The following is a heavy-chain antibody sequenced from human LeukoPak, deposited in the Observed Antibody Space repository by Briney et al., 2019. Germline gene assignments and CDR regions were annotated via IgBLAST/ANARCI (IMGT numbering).Heavy chain of an antibody. CDR3: ARVSGYYESSGYYQDNWFDP. J-gene: IGHJ5*02. CDR2: IWYDGGSTK. Sequence: PGGSLRLSCAASGFTFSSYAMHWVRQAPGKGLEWVAVIWYDGGSTKYYADSVKGRFTISRDNSKNTLYLQMNSLRAEDTAVYYCARVSGYYESSGYYQDNWFDPWGQGTLVTVSS. V-gene: IGHV3-33*08. CDR1: GFTFSSYA. D-gene: IGHD3-22*01.